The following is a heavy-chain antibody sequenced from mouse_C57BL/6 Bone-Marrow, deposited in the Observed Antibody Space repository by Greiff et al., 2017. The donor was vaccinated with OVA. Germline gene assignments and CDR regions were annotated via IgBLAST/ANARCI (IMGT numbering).Heavy chain of an antibody. Sequence: EVQLQQSGPELVKPGASVKISCKASGYTFTDYYMNWVKQSHGKSLEWIGDINPNNGGTSYNQKFKGKATLTVDKSSSTAYMELRSLTSEDSAVYYCARAPDCYGSSLYYYAMDYWGQGTSVTGSS. CDR2: INPNNGGT. CDR1: GYTFTDYY. V-gene: IGHV1-26*01. CDR3: ARAPDCYGSSLYYYAMDY. D-gene: IGHD1-1*01. J-gene: IGHJ4*01.